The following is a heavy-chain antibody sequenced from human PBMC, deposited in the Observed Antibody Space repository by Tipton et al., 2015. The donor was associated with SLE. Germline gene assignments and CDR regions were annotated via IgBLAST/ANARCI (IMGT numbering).Heavy chain of an antibody. V-gene: IGHV3-30*18. J-gene: IGHJ6*02. Sequence: SLRLSCAASGFTFSSYAMHWVRQAPGKGLEWVALISYDGSNKYYADSVKGRFTISRDNSKNTLYLQMNSLRTEDTAVYYCAKQISPHYGMDVWGQGTTVTVSS. CDR3: AKQISPHYGMDV. CDR1: GFTFSSYA. CDR2: ISYDGSNK.